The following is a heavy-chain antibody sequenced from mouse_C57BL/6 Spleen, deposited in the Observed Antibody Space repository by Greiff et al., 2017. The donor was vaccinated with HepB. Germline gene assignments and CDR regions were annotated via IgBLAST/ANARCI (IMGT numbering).Heavy chain of an antibody. Sequence: EVQVVESGPGLVKPSQSLSLTCSVTGYSITSGYYWNWIRQFPGNKLEWMGYISYDGSNNYNPSLKNRISITRDTSKNQFFLKLNSVTTEDTATYYCARDLLRGDYWGQGTTLTVSS. CDR3: ARDLLRGDY. J-gene: IGHJ2*01. V-gene: IGHV3-6*01. CDR1: GYSITSGYY. D-gene: IGHD1-1*01. CDR2: ISYDGSN.